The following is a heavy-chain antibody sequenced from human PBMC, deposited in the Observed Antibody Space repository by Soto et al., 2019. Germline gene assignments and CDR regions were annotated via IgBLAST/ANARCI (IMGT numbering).Heavy chain of an antibody. J-gene: IGHJ4*02. V-gene: IGHV4-31*03. D-gene: IGHD3-10*01. Sequence: SETLSLTCTVSGGSISSGGYYWSWIRQHPGKGLEWIGYIYYSGSTYYNQSLKNRVTKSVDTSKKQFSLKLSSVTAADTAVYYCARVYGSGSYYFDYWGQGTLLTVSS. CDR1: GGSISSGGYY. CDR3: ARVYGSGSYYFDY. CDR2: IYYSGST.